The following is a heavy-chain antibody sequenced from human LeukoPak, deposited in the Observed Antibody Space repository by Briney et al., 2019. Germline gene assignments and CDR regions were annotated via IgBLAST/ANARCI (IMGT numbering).Heavy chain of an antibody. CDR3: ARRSDSGSYSY. Sequence: PSETLSLTCAVYGGSFGGYYWSWIRQPPGKGLEWIGEINDSGSSNYIPSLKSRVTISVDRSKNQFSLWLSSVTAADTAMYYCARRSDSGSYSYWGQGTLVTVSS. CDR2: INDSGSS. CDR1: GGSFGGYY. V-gene: IGHV4-34*01. D-gene: IGHD3-10*01. J-gene: IGHJ4*02.